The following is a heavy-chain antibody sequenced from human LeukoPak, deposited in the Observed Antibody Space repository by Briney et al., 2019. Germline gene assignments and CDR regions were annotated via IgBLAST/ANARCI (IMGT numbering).Heavy chain of an antibody. Sequence: PGGSLRLPCAASGFTFSSYWMSWVRQAPGKGLEWVANIKQDGSEKYYVDSVKGRFTISRDNAKNSLYLQMNSLRAEDTAVYYCARDDEEAAVAGFFDYWGQGTLVTVSS. D-gene: IGHD6-19*01. CDR2: IKQDGSEK. CDR3: ARDDEEAAVAGFFDY. V-gene: IGHV3-7*01. J-gene: IGHJ4*02. CDR1: GFTFSSYW.